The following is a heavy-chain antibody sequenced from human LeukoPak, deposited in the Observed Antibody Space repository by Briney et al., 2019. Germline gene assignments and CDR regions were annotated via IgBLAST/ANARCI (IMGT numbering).Heavy chain of an antibody. D-gene: IGHD3-3*01. J-gene: IGHJ4*02. CDR3: ARLDFWSGYYRFDY. CDR1: GFTFSDYY. CDR2: ISSSGSII. Sequence: GGSLRLSCAASGFTFSDYYMSWIRQAPGKGLEWVSYISSSGSIIYYADSVKGRFTISRDNAKNSLYLQMNSLRAEDTAVYYCARLDFWSGYYRFDYWGQGTLVTVCS. V-gene: IGHV3-11*01.